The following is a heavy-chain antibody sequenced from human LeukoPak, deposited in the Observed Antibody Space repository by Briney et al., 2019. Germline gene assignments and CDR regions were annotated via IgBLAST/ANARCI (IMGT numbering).Heavy chain of an antibody. CDR3: ASQFWWAAVAGTTLDY. J-gene: IGHJ4*02. D-gene: IGHD6-19*01. V-gene: IGHV3-7*05. CDR1: GFTFSTYW. CDR2: IKEDGSET. Sequence: GGSLRLSCIAPGFTFSTYWMSWVRQALGGGLEWVANIKEDGSETYYVDSVKGRFTISRDNAKISLYLQMNSLRAEDTAVYYCASQFWWAAVAGTTLDYWGQGTLVTVSS.